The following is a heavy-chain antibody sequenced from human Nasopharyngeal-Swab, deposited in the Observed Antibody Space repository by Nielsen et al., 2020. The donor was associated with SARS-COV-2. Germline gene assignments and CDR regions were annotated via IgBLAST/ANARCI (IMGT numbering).Heavy chain of an antibody. CDR3: ASPPGYYDSSGYFRN. Sequence: VRQAPGQGLEWMGGIIPIFGTANYAQKFQGRVTFTADESTSTAYMELSSLRSEDTAVYYCASPPGYYDSSGYFRNWGQGTLVTVSS. CDR2: IIPIFGTA. D-gene: IGHD3-22*01. V-gene: IGHV1-69*01. J-gene: IGHJ4*02.